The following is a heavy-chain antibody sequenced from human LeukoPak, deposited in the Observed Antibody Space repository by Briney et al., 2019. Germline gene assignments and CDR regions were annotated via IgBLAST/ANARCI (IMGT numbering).Heavy chain of an antibody. CDR2: IYYSGST. J-gene: IGHJ4*02. CDR1: GGSVSSGSYY. Sequence: SETLSLTCTVSGGSVSSGSYYWSWIRQPPGKGLEWIGYIYYSGSTNYNPSLKSRVTISVDTSKNQFSLKLSSVTAADTAVYYCARGGIAARPFWGYWGQGTLVTVSS. V-gene: IGHV4-61*01. CDR3: ARGGIAARPFWGY. D-gene: IGHD6-6*01.